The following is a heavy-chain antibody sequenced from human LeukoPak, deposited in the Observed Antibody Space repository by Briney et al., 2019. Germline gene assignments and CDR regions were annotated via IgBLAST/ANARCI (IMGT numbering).Heavy chain of an antibody. CDR2: ISAYNGNT. V-gene: IGHV1-18*01. D-gene: IGHD3-22*01. Sequence: GASVKVSCKASGYTFTSYGISWVRQAPGQGLEWMGWISAYNGNTNYVQKLQGRVTMTTDTSTSTAYMELRSLRSDDTAVYYCAREHYYDSSGYYEISPDYWGQGTLVTVSS. CDR3: AREHYYDSSGYYEISPDY. CDR1: GYTFTSYG. J-gene: IGHJ4*02.